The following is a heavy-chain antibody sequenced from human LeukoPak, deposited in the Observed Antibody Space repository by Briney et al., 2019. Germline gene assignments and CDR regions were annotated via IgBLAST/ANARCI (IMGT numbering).Heavy chain of an antibody. Sequence: SETLSLTCAVYGGSFSGYYWSWIRQPPGKGLEWIGEINHSGSTNYNPSLKSRVTISVDTSKNQFSLKLSSVTAADTAVYYCAGNSSGWYLYYFDYWGQGTLVTVSS. CDR2: INHSGST. J-gene: IGHJ4*02. CDR1: GGSFSGYY. CDR3: AGNSSGWYLYYFDY. D-gene: IGHD6-19*01. V-gene: IGHV4-34*01.